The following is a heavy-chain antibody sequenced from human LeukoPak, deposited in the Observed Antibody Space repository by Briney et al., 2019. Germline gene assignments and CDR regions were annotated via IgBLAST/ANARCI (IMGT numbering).Heavy chain of an antibody. CDR3: ARQPGGAYYFDY. V-gene: IGHV3-21*04. Sequence: PGGSLRLSCAASGFTFSIYAMSWVRQAPGKGLEWVSSISSSSSYIYYADSVKGRFTISRDNAKNSLYLQMNSLRAEDTALYYCARQPGGAYYFDYWGQGTLVTVSS. CDR2: ISSSSSYI. CDR1: GFTFSIYA. J-gene: IGHJ4*02. D-gene: IGHD3-10*01.